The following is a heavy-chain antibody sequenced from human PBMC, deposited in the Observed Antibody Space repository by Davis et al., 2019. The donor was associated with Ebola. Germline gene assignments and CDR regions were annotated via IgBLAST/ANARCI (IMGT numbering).Heavy chain of an antibody. CDR3: ARDQLWFGESPFYYMDV. D-gene: IGHD3-10*01. V-gene: IGHV3-33*01. CDR2: IWYDGSNK. Sequence: SLRLSCAASGFTFSSYGMHWVRQAPGKGLEWVAVIWYDGSNKYYADSVKGRFTISRDNSKNTLYLQMSSLRGDDTAVYYCARDQLWFGESPFYYMDVWGKGTTVTVSS. J-gene: IGHJ6*03. CDR1: GFTFSSYG.